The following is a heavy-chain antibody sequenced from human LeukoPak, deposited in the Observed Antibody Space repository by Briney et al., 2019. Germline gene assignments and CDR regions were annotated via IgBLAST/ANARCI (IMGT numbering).Heavy chain of an antibody. Sequence: GSSVKVSCKASGGTFSSYAISWVRQAPGQGLEWMGGIIPIFGTANYAQKFQGRVTITADESTSTAYMELSSLRSEDTAVYYCARDLGCSGGSCYDFEYFQHWGQGTLVTVPS. V-gene: IGHV1-69*01. CDR3: ARDLGCSGGSCYDFEYFQH. CDR1: GGTFSSYA. J-gene: IGHJ1*01. CDR2: IIPIFGTA. D-gene: IGHD2-15*01.